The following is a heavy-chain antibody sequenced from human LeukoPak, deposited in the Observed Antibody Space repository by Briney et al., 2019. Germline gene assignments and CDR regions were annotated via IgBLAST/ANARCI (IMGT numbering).Heavy chain of an antibody. D-gene: IGHD2-15*01. J-gene: IGHJ4*02. V-gene: IGHV1-8*02. CDR3: ARGSVVLID. Sequence: GGSLRLSCAASGFTFSSYSMNWIRQAPGKGLEWMGWINPDSGNRGYAEKFQGRVTMTRDSSITTAYMELTSLTSEDTAMYYCARGSVVLIDWGQGTLVTVSS. CDR2: INPDSGNR. CDR1: GFTFSSYS.